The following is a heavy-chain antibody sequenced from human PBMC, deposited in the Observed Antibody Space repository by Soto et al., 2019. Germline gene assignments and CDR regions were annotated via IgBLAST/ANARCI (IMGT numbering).Heavy chain of an antibody. CDR1: GLSLSDGRMG. Sequence: SGPTLVNPTETLTLTCTVSGLSLSDGRMGVSWIRQPPGKALEWLAHIFSNDDKSYSTSLRRRLTTSKDTSRSQVVLTMTNMDPMDSATYFCALIKDCSSTDCYLDSFDPWGQGTLVTVSS. D-gene: IGHD2-2*01. CDR2: IFSNDDK. V-gene: IGHV2-26*01. CDR3: ALIKDCSSTDCYLDSFDP. J-gene: IGHJ5*02.